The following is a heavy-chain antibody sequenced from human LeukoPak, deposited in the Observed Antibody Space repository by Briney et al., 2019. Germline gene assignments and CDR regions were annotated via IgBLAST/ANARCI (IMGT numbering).Heavy chain of an antibody. Sequence: SETLSLTCTVSGGSISSYYWSWIRQRPGKGLEWIGYIYYSGSTNYNPSLKSRVTISVDTSKNQFSLKLSSVTAADTAVYYCARGARGSYSYWGQGTLVTVST. J-gene: IGHJ4*02. D-gene: IGHD1-26*01. V-gene: IGHV4-59*08. CDR2: IYYSGST. CDR1: GGSISSYY. CDR3: ARGARGSYSY.